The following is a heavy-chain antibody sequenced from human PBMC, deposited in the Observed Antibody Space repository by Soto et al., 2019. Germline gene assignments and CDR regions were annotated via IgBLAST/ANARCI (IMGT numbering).Heavy chain of an antibody. J-gene: IGHJ4*02. CDR1: GDSVSSNTAA. D-gene: IGHD2-15*01. CDR2: TYYRSNWRN. CDR3: GRSAAGSGFDL. Sequence: PSQTLSLTCVISGDSVSSNTAAWNWIRASPSRGLEWLGRTYYRSNWRNDYAVSVKSRITVYPDTSKNHFSLQLNSVTPDDTAVYYCGRSAAGSGFDLWGQGTLVTVSS. V-gene: IGHV6-1*01.